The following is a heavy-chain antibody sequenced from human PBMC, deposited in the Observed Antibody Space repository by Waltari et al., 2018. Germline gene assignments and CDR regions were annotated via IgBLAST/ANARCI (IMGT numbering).Heavy chain of an antibody. Sequence: ELQLVESGGGLVQPGRSLKLSCSASGFVFNNYWMCWVRQAQGKGLEWVANINQYGSEDNYVDSAKGRFTISRDNAKNAVYLQMNSLSAGDTSVYYCARGDSWAFDIWGQGTMVTVAS. D-gene: IGHD4-4*01. V-gene: IGHV3-7*01. CDR1: GFVFNNYW. CDR2: INQYGSED. J-gene: IGHJ3*02. CDR3: ARGDSWAFDI.